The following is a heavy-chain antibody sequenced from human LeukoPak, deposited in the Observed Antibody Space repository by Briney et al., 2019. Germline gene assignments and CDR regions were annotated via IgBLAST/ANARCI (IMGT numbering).Heavy chain of an antibody. CDR2: IHHSGSS. D-gene: IGHD3-10*01. Sequence: SQTLSLTCTVSADSLSSGGHYWAWIRQLPGKGLESIGFIHHSGSSRHNPSLKDRVAISVDTSRKQFALRLSSVTAADTAIYYCARGGNRFGGFYFDYWGQGIQVIVSS. CDR3: ARGGNRFGGFYFDY. J-gene: IGHJ4*02. CDR1: ADSLSSGGHY. V-gene: IGHV4-31*03.